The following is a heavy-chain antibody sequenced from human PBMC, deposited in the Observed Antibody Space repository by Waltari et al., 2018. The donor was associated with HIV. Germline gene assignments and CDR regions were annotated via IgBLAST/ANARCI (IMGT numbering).Heavy chain of an antibody. Sequence: QVQLVQSGAEVKKPGASVKVSCKASGYTFTAYYMHWVRQAPGQGLEWMGRINLNSGDTNYGQKFQCRVTMTRDTSISTAYMELSRLRSDDTAVYYCARDSYYYDSSGFFPDFWGQGTLVTVSS. V-gene: IGHV1-2*06. J-gene: IGHJ4*02. CDR1: GYTFTAYY. D-gene: IGHD3-22*01. CDR3: ARDSYYYDSSGFFPDF. CDR2: INLNSGDT.